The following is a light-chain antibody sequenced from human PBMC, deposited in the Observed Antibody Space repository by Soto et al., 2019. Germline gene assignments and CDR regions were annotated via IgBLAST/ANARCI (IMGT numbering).Light chain of an antibody. CDR3: QQYNNWPRT. V-gene: IGKV3-15*01. Sequence: EIVMTQSPATLSVSPGDSATLSCRASQSVTSNLAWYQHKPGQAPRLLIYSSSTRAAGIPARFGGSGSGTEFTFSISSLQSEDFAVYYCQQYNNWPRTSGQGTKVDIK. CDR1: QSVTSN. J-gene: IGKJ1*01. CDR2: SSS.